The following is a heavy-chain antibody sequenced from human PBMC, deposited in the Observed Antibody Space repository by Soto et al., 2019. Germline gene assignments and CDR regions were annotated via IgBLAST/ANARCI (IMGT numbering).Heavy chain of an antibody. D-gene: IGHD3-22*01. V-gene: IGHV1-18*01. CDR1: GYTFTSYG. CDR3: SRNFYDSSGYYSLAFDI. Sequence: GASVKVSCKASGYTFTSYGISWVRQAPGQGLEWMGWISAYNGNTNYAQKLQGRVTMTTDTSTSTAYMELRSLRSDDTAVYYCSRNFYDSSGYYSLAFDIRGQGTMVTVS. CDR2: ISAYNGNT. J-gene: IGHJ3*02.